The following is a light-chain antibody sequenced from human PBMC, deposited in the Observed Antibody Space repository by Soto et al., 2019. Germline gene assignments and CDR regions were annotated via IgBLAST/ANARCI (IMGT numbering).Light chain of an antibody. CDR3: SSYRSSSLYV. CDR2: DVT. CDR1: SSDVGGYNY. Sequence: TSSDVGGYNYVSWYQQHPGKAPKLMIYDVTNRPSGFSNRFSGSKSGNTASLTISGLQAEDEADYYCSSYRSSSLYVFGTGTKVTVL. V-gene: IGLV2-14*04. J-gene: IGLJ1*01.